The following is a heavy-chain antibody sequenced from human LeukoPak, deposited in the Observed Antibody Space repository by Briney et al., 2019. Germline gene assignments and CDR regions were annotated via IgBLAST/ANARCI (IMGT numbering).Heavy chain of an antibody. V-gene: IGHV5-51*01. CDR2: IYPGDSET. D-gene: IGHD2/OR15-2a*01. CDR3: ARREIVEGFDP. Sequence: PGESLKISCKASGYSFTNYWIAWVRQMSGKGLEWMGIIYPGDSETTYSPSFQGQVTISVDKSISTAYLQWSSLKASDTAMYYCARREIVEGFDPWGQGTLVTVSS. J-gene: IGHJ5*02. CDR1: GYSFTNYW.